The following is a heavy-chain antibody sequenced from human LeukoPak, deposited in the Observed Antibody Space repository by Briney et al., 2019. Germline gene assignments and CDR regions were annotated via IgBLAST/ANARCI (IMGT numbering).Heavy chain of an antibody. CDR3: ARGPPYSYDDY. J-gene: IGHJ4*02. D-gene: IGHD5-18*01. CDR2: MNPNSGNT. CDR1: GDSFTSYD. Sequence: ASVKVSCKASGDSFTSYDINWVRQATGQGLEWMGWMNPNSGNTAYAQKFQGRVTMTRNTSISTAYMELSSLRSEDTAVYYCARGPPYSYDDYWGQGTLATVSS. V-gene: IGHV1-8*01.